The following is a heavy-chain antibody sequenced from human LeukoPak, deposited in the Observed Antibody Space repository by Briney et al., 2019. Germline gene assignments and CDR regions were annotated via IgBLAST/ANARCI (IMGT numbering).Heavy chain of an antibody. CDR3: ARRYYDTSGGLGY. D-gene: IGHD3-22*01. Sequence: GASVKVSCKAFGYTFTSNYMHWVRQAPGQGLEWMGIINPIGGSTSYAQKFQGRVTMTRDMSTSTVYMELSSLRSEDTAVYYCARRYYDTSGGLGYWGQGTLVTVSS. CDR1: GYTFTSNY. CDR2: INPIGGST. J-gene: IGHJ4*02. V-gene: IGHV1-46*01.